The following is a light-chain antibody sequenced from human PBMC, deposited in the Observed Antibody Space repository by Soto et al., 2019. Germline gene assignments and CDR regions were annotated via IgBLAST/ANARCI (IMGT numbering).Light chain of an antibody. CDR1: QSRGSNF. J-gene: IGKJ1*01. CDR3: QQYGSSLWWT. V-gene: IGKV3-20*01. Sequence: EIVLTQSPGTLSLSPGERATLSCKTSQSRGSNFLAWYQHKPGQAPRLLIYGASSRATGIPDRFSGSGSGTDFTLTISRLEPEDFAVYDCQQYGSSLWWTFGQGTKVDIK. CDR2: GAS.